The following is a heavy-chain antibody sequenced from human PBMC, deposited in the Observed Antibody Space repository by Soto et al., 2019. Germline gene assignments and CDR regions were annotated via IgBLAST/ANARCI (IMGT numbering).Heavy chain of an antibody. J-gene: IGHJ4*02. CDR2: MNPNSGNT. V-gene: IGHV1-8*01. D-gene: IGHD3-10*01. CDR1: GYTFTSYD. CDR3: ARGRRPTAGGSGSYYDDY. Sequence: QVQLVQSGAEVKKPGASVKVSCKASGYTFTSYDINWVRQATGQGLEWMGWMNPNSGNTGYAQKFQGRVNMTRNTSISTAYMELSSLRSEDTAVYYCARGRRPTAGGSGSYYDDYWGQGTLVTVSS.